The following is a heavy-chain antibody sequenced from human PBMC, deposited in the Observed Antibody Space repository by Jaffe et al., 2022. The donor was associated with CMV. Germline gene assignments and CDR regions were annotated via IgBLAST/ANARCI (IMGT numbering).Heavy chain of an antibody. D-gene: IGHD3-9*01. CDR2: IYYSGST. J-gene: IGHJ6*03. V-gene: IGHV4-39*01. Sequence: QLQLQESGPGLVKPSETLSLTCTVSGGSISSSSYYWGWIRQPPGKGLEWIGSIYYSGSTYYNPSLKSRVTISVDTSKNQFSLKLSSVTAADTAVYYCARTSDILTGYYHYYYYYYMDVWGKGTTVTVSS. CDR1: GGSISSSSYY. CDR3: ARTSDILTGYYHYYYYYYMDV.